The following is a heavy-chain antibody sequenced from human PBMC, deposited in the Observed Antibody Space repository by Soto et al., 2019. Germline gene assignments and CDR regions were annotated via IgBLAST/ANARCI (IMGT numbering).Heavy chain of an antibody. J-gene: IGHJ4*02. Sequence: PGGSLRLSCAASGFTFSNHAMSWVRQAPGKGLEWVSVINSSGGTTYYADSVKGRFTLSRDNSKNTLYLQMNSLTAEDTAVYYCAKKQTFSSAPDYWGQGTLVTVSS. CDR3: AKKQTFSSAPDY. CDR1: GFTFSNHA. CDR2: INSSGGTT. V-gene: IGHV3-23*01.